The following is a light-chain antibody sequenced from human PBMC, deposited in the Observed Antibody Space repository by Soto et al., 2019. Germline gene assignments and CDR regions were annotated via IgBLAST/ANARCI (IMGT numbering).Light chain of an antibody. Sequence: DIQMTQSPSTLSASVGDRVTITCRASQSISDWLAWYQQKPGKAPKLLIYKASSLESGVPSRFSGSVSGTEFTLTISGLQPGDFATYYCQQYNTYRTWTFGQGTKVEIK. CDR1: QSISDW. V-gene: IGKV1-5*03. CDR3: QQYNTYRTWT. CDR2: KAS. J-gene: IGKJ1*01.